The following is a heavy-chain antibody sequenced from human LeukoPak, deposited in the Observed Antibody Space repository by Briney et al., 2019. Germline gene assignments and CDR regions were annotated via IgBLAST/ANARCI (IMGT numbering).Heavy chain of an antibody. J-gene: IGHJ5*02. D-gene: IGHD3-3*01. Sequence: SETLSLTCTVSGGSISSGGYYWSWIRQHPGKGLEWIGYIYYSGSTYYNPSLKSRVTISVDTSKNQFSLKLSSVAAADTAVYYCARGGGLRFLEWFRNNWFDPWGQGTLVTVSS. CDR3: ARGGGLRFLEWFRNNWFDP. CDR2: IYYSGST. CDR1: GGSISSGGYY. V-gene: IGHV4-31*03.